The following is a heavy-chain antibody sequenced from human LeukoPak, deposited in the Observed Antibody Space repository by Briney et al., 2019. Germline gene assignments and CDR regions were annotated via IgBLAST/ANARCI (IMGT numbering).Heavy chain of an antibody. CDR1: GGTFSSYA. CDR3: ARDLSRGIVVVPAAMSPWFDP. J-gene: IGHJ5*02. Sequence: SVKVSCKASGGTFSSYAISWVRQDPGQGREWMGRIIPIFGIANYAQKFQGRVTITADKSTSTAYMELSSLRSEDTAVYYCARDLSRGIVVVPAAMSPWFDPWGQETLVTVSS. D-gene: IGHD2-2*01. CDR2: IIPIFGIA. V-gene: IGHV1-69*04.